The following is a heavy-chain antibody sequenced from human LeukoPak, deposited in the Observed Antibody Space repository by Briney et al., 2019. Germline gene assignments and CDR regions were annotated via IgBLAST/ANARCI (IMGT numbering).Heavy chain of an antibody. D-gene: IGHD2-15*01. V-gene: IGHV3-23*01. CDR1: GFTFSSYG. J-gene: IGHJ6*03. CDR2: VSSSGGTT. CDR3: AKNGDRGAYCSGGSCHPYYYYYMDV. Sequence: GGSLRLSCAASGFTFSSYGMSWVRQAPGKGLEWVSAVSSSGGTTYYADSVKGRFTISRDNSKNTLSLQMNSLRAEDTAIYYCAKNGDRGAYCSGGSCHPYYYYYMDVWGKGTTVTISS.